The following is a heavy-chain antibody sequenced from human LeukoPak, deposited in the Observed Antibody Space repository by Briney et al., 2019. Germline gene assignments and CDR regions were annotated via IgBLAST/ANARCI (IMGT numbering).Heavy chain of an antibody. J-gene: IGHJ4*02. CDR2: ISSSSSYI. V-gene: IGHV3-21*04. CDR3: AKFGGRYMVDYHFDY. CDR1: GFTFSTYS. Sequence: PGGSLRLSCAASGFTFSTYSMNWVRQAPGKGLEWVSSISSSSSYIYYADSVKGRFTISRDNAKNTVSLQMNSLKAEDTAVYYCAKFGGRYMVDYHFDYWGQGTLVTVSS. D-gene: IGHD3-10*01.